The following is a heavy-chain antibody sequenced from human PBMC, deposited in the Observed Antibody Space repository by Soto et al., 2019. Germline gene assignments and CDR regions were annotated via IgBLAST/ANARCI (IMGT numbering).Heavy chain of an antibody. Sequence: EVQLVESGGGLAQPGGSLRLSCAASGFTLSGYAMDWVRQAPGKGLEYVSGISTNGVGTYYANSVQGRFTISRDNSKNTVYLQMGSLRPEDRAVYYCARRARPDFYYMAVWGKGTTVTVSS. D-gene: IGHD6-6*01. V-gene: IGHV3-64*01. CDR3: ARRARPDFYYMAV. CDR2: ISTNGVGT. J-gene: IGHJ6*03. CDR1: GFTLSGYA.